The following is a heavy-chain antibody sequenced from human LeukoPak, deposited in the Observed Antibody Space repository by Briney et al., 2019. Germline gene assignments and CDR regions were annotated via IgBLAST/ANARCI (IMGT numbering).Heavy chain of an antibody. D-gene: IGHD6-19*01. CDR3: ANGYSSGWYFDY. V-gene: IGHV1-69*05. CDR2: IIPIFGTA. J-gene: IGHJ4*02. Sequence: SVKVSCKASGGTFSSYAISWVRQAPGQGLEWMGRIIPIFGTANYAQKFQGRVTITTDESTSTAYMELSSLRSEDTAVYYCANGYSSGWYFDYWGQGTLVTVSS. CDR1: GGTFSSYA.